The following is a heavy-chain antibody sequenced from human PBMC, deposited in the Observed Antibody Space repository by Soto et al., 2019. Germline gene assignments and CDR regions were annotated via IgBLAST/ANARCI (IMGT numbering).Heavy chain of an antibody. CDR3: ARDATVYYYDSSGYYYYGMDV. J-gene: IGHJ6*02. D-gene: IGHD3-22*01. CDR1: GYTFTSYY. Sequence: ASVKVSCKASGYTFTSYYMHWVRQAPGQGLEWMGIINPSGGSTSYAQKFQGRVTMTRDTSTSTVYMELSSLRSEDTAVYYCARDATVYYYDSSGYYYYGMDVWGQGTTVTVSS. V-gene: IGHV1-46*01. CDR2: INPSGGST.